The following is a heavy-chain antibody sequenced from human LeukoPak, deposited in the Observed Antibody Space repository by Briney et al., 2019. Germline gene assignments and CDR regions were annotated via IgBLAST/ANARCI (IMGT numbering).Heavy chain of an antibody. Sequence: ASVKVSCKASGYTFTSYGISWVRQAPGQGLEWMGWISAYNGNTNYAQKLQGRVTMTTDTSTSTAYVELRSLRSDDTAVYYCARDRGIVGASYGMDVWGQGTTVTVSS. J-gene: IGHJ6*02. V-gene: IGHV1-18*01. CDR3: ARDRGIVGASYGMDV. CDR2: ISAYNGNT. D-gene: IGHD1-26*01. CDR1: GYTFTSYG.